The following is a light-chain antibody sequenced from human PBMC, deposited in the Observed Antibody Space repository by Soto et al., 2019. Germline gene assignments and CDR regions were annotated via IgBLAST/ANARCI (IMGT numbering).Light chain of an antibody. V-gene: IGKV1-39*01. CDR2: AAS. CDR3: QQSYSSPPT. CDR1: QSISSY. J-gene: IGKJ1*01. Sequence: DIQMTQSPSSLSESVGDRVTITCRASQSISSYLNWYQQKPGKAPKLLIFAASSLQSGVPSRFSGSRSGPDFTLTISSLQPEDFATYYCQQSYSSPPTFGQGTKVDIK.